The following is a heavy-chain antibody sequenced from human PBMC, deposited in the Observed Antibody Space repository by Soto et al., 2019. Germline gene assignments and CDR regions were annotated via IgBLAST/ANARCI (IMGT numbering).Heavy chain of an antibody. J-gene: IGHJ4*02. CDR3: ATIAAAGQFDY. D-gene: IGHD6-13*01. CDR2: ISYDGSNK. Sequence: GGSLRLSCAASGFTFSSYAMHWVRQAPGKGLEWVAVISYDGSNKYYADSVKGRFTISRDNSKNTLYLQINSLRAEGTAVYYCATIAAAGQFDYWGQGTLVTVSS. V-gene: IGHV3-30-3*01. CDR1: GFTFSSYA.